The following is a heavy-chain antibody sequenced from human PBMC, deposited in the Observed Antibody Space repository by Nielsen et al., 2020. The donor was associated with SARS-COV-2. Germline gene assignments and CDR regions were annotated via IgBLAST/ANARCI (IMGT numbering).Heavy chain of an antibody. CDR1: GGSVSSGSYY. D-gene: IGHD3-10*01. J-gene: IGHJ4*02. CDR2: IYSSGST. Sequence: SETLSLTCTVSGGSVSSGSYYWTWIRQPPGKGLEWIGYIYSSGSTNYNPSFKSRVTISVDTSKNQFSLKLSSVTAADTAVYYCARGTSIHYGSGSYFNWGQGTLVTVSS. V-gene: IGHV4-61*01. CDR3: ARGTSIHYGSGSYFN.